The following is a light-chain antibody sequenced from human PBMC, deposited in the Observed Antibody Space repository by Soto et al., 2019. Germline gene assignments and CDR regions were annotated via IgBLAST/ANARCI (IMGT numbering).Light chain of an antibody. J-gene: IGKJ1*01. V-gene: IGKV3D-7*01. Sequence: PGERVTLSSRASQNVSSNYLPWYQRKPGQAPRLLIYDASTRATSIPARFSGSGSGTDFTLTISGLQPEDFAVYYCHQDFKGTFGQGTKVEIK. CDR1: QNVSSNY. CDR2: DAS. CDR3: HQDFKGT.